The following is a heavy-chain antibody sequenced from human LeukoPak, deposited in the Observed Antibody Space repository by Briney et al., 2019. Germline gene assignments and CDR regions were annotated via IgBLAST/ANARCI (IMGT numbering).Heavy chain of an antibody. CDR1: GFTFSSYA. CDR2: ISYDGSNK. J-gene: IGHJ3*02. Sequence: HPGGSLRLSCAASGFTFSSYAMHWVRQAPGKGLEWVAVISYDGSNKYYADSVKGRFTISRDNCKNTLYLQMNSLRAEDTAVYYCARVSYYDSSGAFDIWGQGTMVTVSS. V-gene: IGHV3-30-3*01. CDR3: ARVSYYDSSGAFDI. D-gene: IGHD3-22*01.